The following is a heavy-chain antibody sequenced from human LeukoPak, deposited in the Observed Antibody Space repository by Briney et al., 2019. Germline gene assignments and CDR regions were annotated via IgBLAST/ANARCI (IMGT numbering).Heavy chain of an antibody. CDR1: GGTFSSYA. CDR3: ARGRDSGYDSYYGMDV. CDR2: IIPIFGTA. D-gene: IGHD5-12*01. Sequence: GASVKVSCKASGGTFSSYAISWVRQAPGQGLEWMGGIIPIFGTANYAQKFQGRVTITADESTSTAYMELSSLRSEDTAVYYCARGRDSGYDSYYGMDVWGQGTTVTVSS. J-gene: IGHJ6*02. V-gene: IGHV1-69*13.